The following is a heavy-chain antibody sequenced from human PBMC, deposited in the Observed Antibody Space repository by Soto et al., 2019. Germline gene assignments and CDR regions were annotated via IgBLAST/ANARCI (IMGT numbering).Heavy chain of an antibody. CDR3: AAWAEGATEVH. D-gene: IGHD2-15*01. Sequence: GGSLRLSCETSGFSFSVYGMHWVLQAPGKGLEWVAVIWYDASKQFYAASVEGRFTISRDNSKAILYLQMNSLRAEDTAVYYCAAWAEGATEVHWGQGTLVTVSS. V-gene: IGHV3-33*01. CDR2: IWYDASKQ. CDR1: GFSFSVYG. J-gene: IGHJ4*02.